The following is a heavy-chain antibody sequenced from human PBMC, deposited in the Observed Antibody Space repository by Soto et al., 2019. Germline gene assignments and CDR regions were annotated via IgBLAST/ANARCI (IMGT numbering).Heavy chain of an antibody. V-gene: IGHV3-23*01. J-gene: IGHJ4*02. CDR1: GFTFSSYS. D-gene: IGHD4-17*01. Sequence: GVSLXLSFAASGFTFSSYSMAWVRQAPGGGPEWVSGIIQDGTTYYADSVKGRFTISRDNSRNSVYLQMITLRGEDTAVYYCAKDLRPDGVWDFDSWGQGTLVTVSS. CDR2: IIQDGTT. CDR3: AKDLRPDGVWDFDS.